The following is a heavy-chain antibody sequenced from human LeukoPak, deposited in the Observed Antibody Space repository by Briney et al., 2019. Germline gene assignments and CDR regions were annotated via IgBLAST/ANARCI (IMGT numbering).Heavy chain of an antibody. D-gene: IGHD4-23*01. Sequence: GGSLRLSCAASEFTVSSNYMSWVRQAPGKRPEWVSIIYSDGSTYYADSVKGRFTISRDNSKNTLYLQMNSLRAEDTAVYYCAKGRTVANLRGYWGQGTLVTVSS. J-gene: IGHJ4*02. CDR1: EFTVSSNY. CDR2: IYSDGST. V-gene: IGHV3-53*01. CDR3: AKGRTVANLRGY.